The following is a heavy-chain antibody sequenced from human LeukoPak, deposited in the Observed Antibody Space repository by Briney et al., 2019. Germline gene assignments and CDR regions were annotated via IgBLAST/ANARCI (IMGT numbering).Heavy chain of an antibody. D-gene: IGHD3-10*01. J-gene: IGHJ4*02. CDR1: GFTFSSSG. V-gene: IGHV3-30*03. Sequence: PGGSLRLSCAASGFTFSSSGMHWVRQAPGKGLEWGSVISYDASEKYFGDSVKGRFTISRDNSKNTLYLQKNSLRAEDTAVYYCAIVGGSVRGGPDYWGQGTLVTVSS. CDR3: AIVGGSVRGGPDY. CDR2: ISYDASEK.